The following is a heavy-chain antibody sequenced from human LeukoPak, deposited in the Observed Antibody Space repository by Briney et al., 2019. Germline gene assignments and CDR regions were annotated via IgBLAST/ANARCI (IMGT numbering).Heavy chain of an antibody. Sequence: GESLRLSCAASGFTFSNYAMTWVRQAPGKGLEWVSTISSSGGGTYYADSVKGRFTISRDNSKNTLYMQMNSLGGADTAVYYCAKSLVATDWPWGYFDYWGQGTLVTVSS. J-gene: IGHJ4*02. CDR2: ISSSGGGT. V-gene: IGHV3-23*01. CDR1: GFTFSNYA. D-gene: IGHD5-12*01. CDR3: AKSLVATDWPWGYFDY.